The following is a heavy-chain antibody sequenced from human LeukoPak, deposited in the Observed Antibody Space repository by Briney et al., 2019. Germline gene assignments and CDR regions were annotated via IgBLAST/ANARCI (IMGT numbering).Heavy chain of an antibody. Sequence: PSETLSLTCTVSGGSISSYYWSWIRQPPGKGLEWIGYIYYSGSTNYNPSLKSRVTISVDTSKNQFSLKLSFVTAADTAVYYCASLPIAAAGTPYYYYGMDVWGQGTTVTVSS. J-gene: IGHJ6*02. CDR3: ASLPIAAAGTPYYYYGMDV. CDR2: IYYSGST. V-gene: IGHV4-59*08. CDR1: GGSISSYY. D-gene: IGHD6-13*01.